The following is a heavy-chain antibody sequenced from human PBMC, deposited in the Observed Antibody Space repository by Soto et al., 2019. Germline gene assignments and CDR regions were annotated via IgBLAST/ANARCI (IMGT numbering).Heavy chain of an antibody. CDR3: ARVVMTTVPASFYYGLDV. D-gene: IGHD4-4*01. CDR2: IIPLIGTA. V-gene: IGHV1-69*18. J-gene: IGHJ6*02. Sequence: QVQLVQSGAEVRKPGSSVTVSCKASGGTFSTYGITWVRQAPGQGLEWMGNIIPLIGTANYAQRFRGRVTITADESTTTADMELTSLRSEDTAVYYCARVVMTTVPASFYYGLDVWGQGPTVTFSS. CDR1: GGTFSTYG.